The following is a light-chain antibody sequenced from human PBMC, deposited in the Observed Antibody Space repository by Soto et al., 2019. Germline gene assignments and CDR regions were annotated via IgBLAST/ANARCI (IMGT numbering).Light chain of an antibody. Sequence: QSVLTQPPSASGTPGQRVTISCSGSYSNIGSNTVNWYQQLPGAAPKLLIYSNNQRPSGVPDRFSGSNSGTSGSLAISGLQSEDEADYYCSAWDDSLNGGLFGGGTQLTVL. J-gene: IGLJ3*02. V-gene: IGLV1-44*01. CDR3: SAWDDSLNGGL. CDR1: YSNIGSNT. CDR2: SNN.